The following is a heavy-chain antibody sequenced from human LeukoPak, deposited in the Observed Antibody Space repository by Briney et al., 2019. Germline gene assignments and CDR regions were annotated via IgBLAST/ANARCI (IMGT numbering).Heavy chain of an antibody. CDR1: GFTFDDYA. D-gene: IGHD5-12*01. CDR2: ISGDGGST. CDR3: AKGDDSGYAISGWVDY. V-gene: IGHV3-43*02. Sequence: GGSLRLSCAASGFTFDDYAMHWVRQAPGKGLEWVSLISGDGGSTYYADSVKGRFTISRDNSKNSLYLQMNSLRTEDTALYYCAKGDDSGYAISGWVDYWSQGTLVTVSS. J-gene: IGHJ4*02.